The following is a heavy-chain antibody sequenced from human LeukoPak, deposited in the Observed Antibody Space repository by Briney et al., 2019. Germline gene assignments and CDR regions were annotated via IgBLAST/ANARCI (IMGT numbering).Heavy chain of an antibody. V-gene: IGHV4-61*02. D-gene: IGHD2-15*01. J-gene: IGHJ6*03. CDR3: ARDYSQYYYYYYMDV. Sequence: PSQTLSLTCTVSGGSISSGSYYWSWTRQPAGKGPEWIGRIYTSGSTNYNPSLKSRVTISVDTSKNQFSLKLSSVTAADTAVYYCARDYSQYYYYYYMDVWGKGTTVTVSS. CDR1: GGSISSGSYY. CDR2: IYTSGST.